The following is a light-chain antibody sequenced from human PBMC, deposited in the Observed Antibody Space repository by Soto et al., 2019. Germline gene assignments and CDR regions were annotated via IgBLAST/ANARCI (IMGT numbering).Light chain of an antibody. CDR3: QQYDSSLPIT. V-gene: IGKV3-20*01. CDR2: GAS. CDR1: QSVSSNS. Sequence: EIVLTQSPGTLSLSPGERATLSCWASQSVSSNSLNWYQQKPGQAPRLLIYGASRRATGVPDRFSGSWSGADFTLAIRRLEPEDFAVYYCQQYDSSLPITFGQGTRLEIK. J-gene: IGKJ5*01.